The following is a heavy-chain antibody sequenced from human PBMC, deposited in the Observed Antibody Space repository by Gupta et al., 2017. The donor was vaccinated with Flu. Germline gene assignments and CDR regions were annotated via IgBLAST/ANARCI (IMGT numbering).Heavy chain of an antibody. D-gene: IGHD2-15*01. CDR1: GGSFSGYY. Sequence: QVQLQQWGAGLLKPSETLSLTCAVYGGSFSGYYWSWIRQPPGKGLEWIGEINHSGSTNYNPSLKSRVTISVDTSKNQFSLKLSSVTAADTAVYYCARARIVVVVAATGNWFDPWGQGTLVTVSS. J-gene: IGHJ5*02. V-gene: IGHV4-34*01. CDR3: ARARIVVVVAATGNWFDP. CDR2: INHSGST.